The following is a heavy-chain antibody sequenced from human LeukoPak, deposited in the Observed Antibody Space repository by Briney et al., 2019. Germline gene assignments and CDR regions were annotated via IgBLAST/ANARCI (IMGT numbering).Heavy chain of an antibody. CDR1: GFTFSSYS. J-gene: IGHJ6*02. V-gene: IGHV3-21*01. CDR3: VRVLDYYGSGSYYRPWDYYYGMDV. Sequence: PGGSLRLSCAASGFTFSSYSMNWVRQAPGKGLEWVSSISSSSSYIYYADSVKGRFTISRDNAKNSLYLQMNSLRAEDTAVYYCVRVLDYYGSGSYYRPWDYYYGMDVWGQGTTVTVSS. D-gene: IGHD3-10*01. CDR2: ISSSSSYI.